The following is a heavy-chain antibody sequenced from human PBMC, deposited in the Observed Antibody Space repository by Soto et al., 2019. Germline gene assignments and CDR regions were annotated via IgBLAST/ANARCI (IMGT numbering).Heavy chain of an antibody. J-gene: IGHJ6*02. V-gene: IGHV1-46*01. Sequence: EASVKVSCKASGYTFTSYYMHWVRQAPGQGLEWMGIINPSGGSTSYAQKFQGRVTMTRDTSTSTVYMELSSLRSEDTAVYYCARPLLGYSSSWAYYYYGMDVWGQGTTVTVSS. CDR2: INPSGGST. CDR3: ARPLLGYSSSWAYYYYGMDV. D-gene: IGHD6-13*01. CDR1: GYTFTSYY.